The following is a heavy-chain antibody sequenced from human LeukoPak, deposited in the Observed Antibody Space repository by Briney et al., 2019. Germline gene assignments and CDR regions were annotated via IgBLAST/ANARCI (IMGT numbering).Heavy chain of an antibody. D-gene: IGHD6-19*01. CDR2: IYYSGST. J-gene: IGHJ4*02. CDR3: ARDRGAVAGIDY. CDR1: GASISSGSYY. V-gene: IGHV4-61*01. Sequence: PSETLSLTCTVSGASISSGSYYWNWIRQPPGKGLEWIGYIYYSGSTNYNPSLKSRVTISVDTSKNQFSLKLSSVTAADTAVYYCARDRGAVAGIDYWGQGTLVTVSS.